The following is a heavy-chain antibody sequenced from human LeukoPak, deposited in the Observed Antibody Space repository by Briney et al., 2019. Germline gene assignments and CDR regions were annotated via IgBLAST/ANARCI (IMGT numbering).Heavy chain of an antibody. CDR3: AREKGYYYYMDV. V-gene: IGHV3-21*01. J-gene: IGHJ6*03. CDR1: GFTFSSYS. Sequence: GGSLRLSCAASGFTFSSYSMNWVRQAPGKGLEWVSSISSSSSYIYYADSVKGRFTISRDNAQNSLYLQMNSLRAEDTAVYYCAREKGYYYYMDVWGKGTTVTISS. CDR2: ISSSSSYI.